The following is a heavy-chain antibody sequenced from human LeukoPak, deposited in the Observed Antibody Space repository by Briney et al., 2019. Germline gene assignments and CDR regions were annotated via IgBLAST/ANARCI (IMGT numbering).Heavy chain of an antibody. D-gene: IGHD3-22*01. CDR2: IYYSGST. V-gene: IGHV4-39*01. CDR1: GGSISSSSYY. CDR3: ARPNYYDSSGYNY. J-gene: IGHJ4*02. Sequence: SETLSLTCTVSGGSISSSSYYWGWIRQPPGKGLEWIGSIYYSGSTYYNPSLKSRVTISVDTSKNQFSLKLSSVTAADTAVCYCARPNYYDSSGYNYWGQGTLVTVSS.